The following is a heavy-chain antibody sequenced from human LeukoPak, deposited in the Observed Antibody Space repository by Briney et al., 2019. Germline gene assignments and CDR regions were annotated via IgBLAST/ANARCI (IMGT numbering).Heavy chain of an antibody. CDR3: ARMDYDSSGYYRDY. D-gene: IGHD3-22*01. CDR1: GDSITTTNYY. Sequence: SETLSLTCTVSGDSITTTNYYWGWIRQPPGKGLEWIGNIFYSGSTYYSPSLKSRVTISLDTSRNQFSLKLSSVTAADTAVYYCARMDYDSSGYYRDYWGQGTLVTVSS. CDR2: IFYSGST. V-gene: IGHV4-39*07. J-gene: IGHJ4*02.